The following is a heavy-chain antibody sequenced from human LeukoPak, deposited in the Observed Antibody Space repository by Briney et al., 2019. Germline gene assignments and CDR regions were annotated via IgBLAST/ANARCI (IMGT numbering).Heavy chain of an antibody. V-gene: IGHV1-18*01. J-gene: IGHJ4*02. CDR3: ARAHDYGAYGRPDY. D-gene: IGHD4-17*01. CDR2: ISAYNGNT. Sequence: ASVKVSCKASGYTFTSYGISWVRQAPGQGLEWMGWISAYNGNTNYAQKLQGRVTMTRDTSTNTAYMELRSLRSDDTAVYYCARAHDYGAYGRPDYWGPGTLVNVSS. CDR1: GYTFTSYG.